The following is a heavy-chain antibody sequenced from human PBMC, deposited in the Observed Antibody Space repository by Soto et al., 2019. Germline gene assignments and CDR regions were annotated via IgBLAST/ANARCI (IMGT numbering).Heavy chain of an antibody. CDR3: TTDHMMWEGGDAFDI. Sequence: EVQLVESGGGLVKPGGSLRLSCAASGFTFSNAWMSWVRQAPGKGLEWVGRIKSKTDGGTTENAAPVKGRLTISRDDSKNTLYLQMDSRKAEGTALYYCTTDHMMWEGGDAFDIWGQGTMVTVSS. CDR1: GFTFSNAW. D-gene: IGHD1-26*01. J-gene: IGHJ3*02. V-gene: IGHV3-15*01. CDR2: IKSKTDGGTT.